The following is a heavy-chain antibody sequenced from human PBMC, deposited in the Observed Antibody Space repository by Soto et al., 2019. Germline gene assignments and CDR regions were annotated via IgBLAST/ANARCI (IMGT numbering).Heavy chain of an antibody. CDR1: GFTSEDYA. Sequence: PGGSLRLSCELSGFTSEDYALHWVRQTPGRGLEWGSLISWDGGTTYYADSVKGRFSISRDNNKNSLFLLMYNLGTEDTAFYYCARSVTISRVSYYYAMDVWGQGTTVTVSS. D-gene: IGHD2-21*01. V-gene: IGHV3-43D*03. CDR3: ARSVTISRVSYYYAMDV. CDR2: ISWDGGTT. J-gene: IGHJ6*02.